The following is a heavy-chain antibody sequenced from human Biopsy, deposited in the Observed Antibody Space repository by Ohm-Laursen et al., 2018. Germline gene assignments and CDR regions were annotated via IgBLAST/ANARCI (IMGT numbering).Heavy chain of an antibody. CDR3: ARQVDFWSGYVDY. CDR2: IFYGGFT. D-gene: IGHD3-3*01. Sequence: SQTLSLTCTVSGGSISSETHYWGWIRQPPGKGLEWIGSIFYGGFTYYNPSLKSRVTISVDTSNNQFSLKLRSVTAADTAVYYCARQVDFWSGYVDYWGQGTLVAVSS. J-gene: IGHJ4*02. CDR1: GGSISSETHY. V-gene: IGHV4-39*01.